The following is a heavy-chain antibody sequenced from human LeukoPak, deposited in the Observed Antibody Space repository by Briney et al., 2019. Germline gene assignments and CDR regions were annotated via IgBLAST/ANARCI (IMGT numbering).Heavy chain of an antibody. Sequence: GGSLRLSCAASGFTFSSCAMTWVRQAPGKGLEWVSTISDSGGNTYYADSVKGRVTIPRDNSKNTLYLQMNSLRAEDTAVYYCAKGSLHPGIFDYWGQGTLVTVSS. CDR1: GFTFSSCA. CDR3: AKGSLHPGIFDY. CDR2: ISDSGGNT. J-gene: IGHJ4*02. V-gene: IGHV3-23*01.